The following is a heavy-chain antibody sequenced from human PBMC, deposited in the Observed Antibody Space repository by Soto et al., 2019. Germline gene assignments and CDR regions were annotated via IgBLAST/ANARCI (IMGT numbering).Heavy chain of an antibody. Sequence: GGSLRLSCTASGFTFSTYGMHWVRQAPGKGLEWVATIWYDGNTYYYEDSIKCRFAISRDNSKSTLFLQMNTLRAEDTATYYCARDRGYGGNYVFDSWGQGILVTVSS. J-gene: IGHJ4*02. CDR2: IWYDGNTY. V-gene: IGHV3-33*01. D-gene: IGHD4-4*01. CDR3: ARDRGYGGNYVFDS. CDR1: GFTFSTYG.